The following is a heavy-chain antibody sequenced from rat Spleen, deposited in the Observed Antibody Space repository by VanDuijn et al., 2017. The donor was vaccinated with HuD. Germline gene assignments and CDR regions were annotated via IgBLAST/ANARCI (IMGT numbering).Heavy chain of an antibody. D-gene: IGHD5-1*01. CDR3: ARHGDWEGFAY. Sequence: EVQLVESDGGLVQPGRSLELSCAASGFTFSDYYMVWVRQAPTKGLEWVATISYDGSSTYYRDSVKGRFTISRDNAKSTLYLQMDSLRSEDTATYYCARHGDWEGFAYWGQGTLVTVSS. CDR2: ISYDGSST. J-gene: IGHJ3*01. V-gene: IGHV5-7*01. CDR1: GFTFSDYY.